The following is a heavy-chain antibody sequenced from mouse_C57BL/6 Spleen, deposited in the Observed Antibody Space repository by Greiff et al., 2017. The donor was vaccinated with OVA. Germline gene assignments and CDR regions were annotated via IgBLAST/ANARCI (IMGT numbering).Heavy chain of an antibody. V-gene: IGHV1-76*01. CDR2: IYPGSGNT. CDR3: ARSTTVVATDY. J-gene: IGHJ2*01. Sequence: QVQLQQSGAELVRPGASVKLSCKASGYTFTDYYINWVKQRPGQGLEWIARIYPGSGNTYYNEKFTVKATLTAEKSSSTAYMQLSSLTSEDSAVYFCARSTTVVATDYWGQGTTLTVSS. D-gene: IGHD1-1*01. CDR1: GYTFTDYY.